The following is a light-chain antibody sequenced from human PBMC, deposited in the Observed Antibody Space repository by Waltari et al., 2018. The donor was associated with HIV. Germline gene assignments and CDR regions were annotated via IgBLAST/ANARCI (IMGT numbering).Light chain of an antibody. CDR1: SSNIGAGYD. Sequence: QSVLTQPPSVSGAPGQRVTISCTGSSSNIGAGYDVHWYQQLPGTAPKLLIYGNSNRPSGVPDRFSGSKSGTSASLAITGLQAEDEADYYCQSYDSSLSRLTVFGGGTKLTVL. J-gene: IGLJ2*01. CDR3: QSYDSSLSRLTV. V-gene: IGLV1-40*01. CDR2: GNS.